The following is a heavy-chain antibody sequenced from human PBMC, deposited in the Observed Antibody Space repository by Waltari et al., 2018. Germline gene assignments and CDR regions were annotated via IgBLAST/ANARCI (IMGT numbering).Heavy chain of an antibody. CDR1: AGSFIGYY. V-gene: IGHV4-34*01. J-gene: IGHJ3*02. Sequence: QVQLLQWGAGLLTPSEPLSLTSAVYAGSFIGYYGRWLRQPPGKGLEWIGEINHSGSTNYNPSLKSRVTISVDTSKNQFSLKLSSVTAADTAVYYCASGGVYPFDAFDIWGQGTMVTVSS. D-gene: IGHD3-10*01. CDR2: INHSGST. CDR3: ASGGVYPFDAFDI.